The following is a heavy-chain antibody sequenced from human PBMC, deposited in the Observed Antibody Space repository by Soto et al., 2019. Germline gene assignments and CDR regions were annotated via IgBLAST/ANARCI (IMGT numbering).Heavy chain of an antibody. J-gene: IGHJ4*02. Sequence: SETLSLTCTVSGVSINNYYWTWIRQPPRKRLEWIGAIYYTGSTTYNPSLRSRVTFSVDTSKNQFSLSLTSVTAADTAVYFCATVVSGGYLDYCGQGPLVTVS. CDR1: GVSINNYY. V-gene: IGHV4-59*01. CDR2: IYYTGST. D-gene: IGHD3-16*01. CDR3: ATVVSGGYLDY.